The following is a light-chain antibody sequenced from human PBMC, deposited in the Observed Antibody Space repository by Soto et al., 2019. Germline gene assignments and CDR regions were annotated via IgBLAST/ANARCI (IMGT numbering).Light chain of an antibody. J-gene: IGLJ1*01. CDR3: TSSTSDSLYV. V-gene: IGLV2-14*01. CDR2: KVS. Sequence: QSLLTQPASVSGSPGQSITISCTGTSSDVGGNKYVSWYQQYPGKVPKLLINKVSNRPSGVSNRFSGSKSGNTASLTISGLLAEDEADYFCTSSTSDSLYVFGTGTNVTVL. CDR1: SSDVGGNKY.